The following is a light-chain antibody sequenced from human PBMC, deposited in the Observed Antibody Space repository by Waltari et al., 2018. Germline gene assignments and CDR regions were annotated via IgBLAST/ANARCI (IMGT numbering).Light chain of an antibody. CDR1: QSLSYSSDNKNY. V-gene: IGKV4-1*01. CDR3: QQYYTVPRT. Sequence: DIVMTQSPDSLAVSLGERATLNCKSSQSLSYSSDNKNYLAWYQQKPGQPPKLLIYWASAREAGVPDRFSGSESGTEFTRTISSLQAEDVAVYYCQQYYTVPRTFGQGTKVEIK. CDR2: WAS. J-gene: IGKJ1*01.